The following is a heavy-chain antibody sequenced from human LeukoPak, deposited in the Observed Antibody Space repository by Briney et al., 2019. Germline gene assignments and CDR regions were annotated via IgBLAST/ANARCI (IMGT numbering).Heavy chain of an antibody. V-gene: IGHV4-30-4*01. D-gene: IGHD3-22*01. J-gene: IGHJ4*02. CDR3: ARGGDDSSGFDY. CDR2: IYYSGST. Sequence: TLSLTCTVSGGSISSGDYYWSWIRQPPGKGLEWIGYIYYSGSTYYNPSLKSRVTISVDRSKNQFSLKLSSVTAADTAVYYCARGGDDSSGFDYWGQGTLVTVSS. CDR1: GGSISSGDYY.